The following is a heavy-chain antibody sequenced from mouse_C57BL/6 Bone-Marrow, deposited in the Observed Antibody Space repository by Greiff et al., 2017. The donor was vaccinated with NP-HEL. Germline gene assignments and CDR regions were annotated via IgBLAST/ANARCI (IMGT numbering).Heavy chain of an antibody. Sequence: EVQLQESGPGLAKPSPTLSLTCSVTGYSITSDYWNWIRKIPGHKLEYMGYISYSGSTYYNPSLNRRISITRDTSNNQYYLPWNPVTTEDTATYYCARNSPRSPYWDFEVWGTGTTVTVSS. CDR1: GYSITSDY. CDR3: ARNSPRSPYWDFEV. CDR2: ISYSGST. V-gene: IGHV3-8*01. J-gene: IGHJ1*03. D-gene: IGHD2-10*02.